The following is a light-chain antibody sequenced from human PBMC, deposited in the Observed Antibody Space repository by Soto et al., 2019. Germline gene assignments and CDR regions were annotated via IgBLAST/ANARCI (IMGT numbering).Light chain of an antibody. CDR1: ASNIGSHT. Sequence: QSVLTQPPSASGTPGQRVTIFCSGRASNIGSHTANWYQQKFPGTAPRLLIHSSNQRPAGVPDRFSGSKSGTSAFLAISGLQSEDEADYYCATWDDTLQGWVFGGGTKLTVL. CDR3: ATWDDTLQGWV. J-gene: IGLJ3*02. CDR2: SSN. V-gene: IGLV1-44*01.